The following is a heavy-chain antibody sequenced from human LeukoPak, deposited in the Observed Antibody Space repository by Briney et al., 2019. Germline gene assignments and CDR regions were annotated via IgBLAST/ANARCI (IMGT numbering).Heavy chain of an antibody. V-gene: IGHV3-53*01. D-gene: IGHD3-22*01. J-gene: IGHJ6*03. CDR3: ARDKYDTTLLHYYYYMDV. Sequence: GGSLRLSCAASGFTLSAYGMHWVRQAPGKGLEWVSVIYSGGSTYYADSVKGRFTISRDNSKNTLYLQMNSLRAEDTAVYYCARDKYDTTLLHYYYYMDVWGKGTTVTVSS. CDR1: GFTLSAYG. CDR2: IYSGGST.